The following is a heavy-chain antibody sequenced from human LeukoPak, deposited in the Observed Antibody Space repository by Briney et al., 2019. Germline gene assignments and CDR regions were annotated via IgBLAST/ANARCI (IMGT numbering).Heavy chain of an antibody. Sequence: GGSPRLSCAASGFTFSSYSMNWVRQAPGKGLEWVSSISSSSSYIYYADSVKGRFTISRDNAKNSLYLQMNSLRAEDTAVYYCARPPDNYYYYYMDVWGKGTTVTVSS. J-gene: IGHJ6*03. CDR1: GFTFSSYS. CDR2: ISSSSSYI. CDR3: ARPPDNYYYYYMDV. V-gene: IGHV3-21*01.